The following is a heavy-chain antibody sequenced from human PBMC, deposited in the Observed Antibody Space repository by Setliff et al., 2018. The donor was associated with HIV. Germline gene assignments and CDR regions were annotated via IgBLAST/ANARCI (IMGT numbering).Heavy chain of an antibody. Sequence: ETLSLTCAVYGGSFSGYYWSWIRQPPGKGLEWIGSIFYGGNTYYNPSLKSRVAISVDTSKNHFSLRLSSVTAADTAVYYCARHYLPSSALNWFDSWGQGTLVTVSS. J-gene: IGHJ5*01. V-gene: IGHV4-34*12. CDR3: ARHYLPSSALNWFDS. CDR1: GGSFSGYY. D-gene: IGHD2-2*01. CDR2: IFYGGNT.